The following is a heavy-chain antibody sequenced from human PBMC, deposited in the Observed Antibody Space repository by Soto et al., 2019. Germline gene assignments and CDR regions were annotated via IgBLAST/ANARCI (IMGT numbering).Heavy chain of an antibody. CDR3: AKRQWLVLGMDV. CDR1: GFTFSSYA. J-gene: IGHJ6*02. D-gene: IGHD6-19*01. Sequence: EVQLLESGGGLVQPGGSLRLSCAASGFTFSSYAMSWVRQAPGKGLEWVSAISGSGGTTYYADSVKGRFTISRDNSKNTLYLQMNSLRAEDTAVYYCAKRQWLVLGMDVWGQGTTVTVSS. V-gene: IGHV3-23*01. CDR2: ISGSGGTT.